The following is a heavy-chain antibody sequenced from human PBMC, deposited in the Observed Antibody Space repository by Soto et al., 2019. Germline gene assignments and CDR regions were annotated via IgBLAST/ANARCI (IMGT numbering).Heavy chain of an antibody. Sequence: SETLSLTCTVSGGSISSSSYYWGWIRQPPGKGLEWIGSIYYSGSTYYNPSLKSRVTISVDTSKNQFSLKLSSVTAADTAVYYCARVRAVAGQENWFDPWGQGTLVTVSS. CDR3: ARVRAVAGQENWFDP. CDR2: IYYSGST. D-gene: IGHD6-19*01. J-gene: IGHJ5*02. CDR1: GGSISSSSYY. V-gene: IGHV4-39*07.